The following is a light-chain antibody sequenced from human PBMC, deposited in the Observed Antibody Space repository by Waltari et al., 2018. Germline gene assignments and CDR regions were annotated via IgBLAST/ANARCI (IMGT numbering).Light chain of an antibody. Sequence: VLTQSPGALSLPPGERATLSCRASQSLTKSYLAWYQQRPGQAPRLLIYCESSRAAGSADRFSGSGSGTDFTHTNSRLGPEDFAVYYCQQYGSSIMYTFGQGAKLEIK. CDR3: QQYGSSIMYT. CDR2: CES. J-gene: IGKJ2*01. CDR1: QSLTKSY. V-gene: IGKV3-20*01.